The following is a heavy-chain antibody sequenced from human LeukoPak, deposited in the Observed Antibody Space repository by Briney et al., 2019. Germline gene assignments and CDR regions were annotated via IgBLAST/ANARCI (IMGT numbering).Heavy chain of an antibody. V-gene: IGHV4-59*12. CDR1: GGSISDYY. Sequence: SETLSLTCTVSGGSISDYYWSWIRQSPGKGLEWIGYIYYSGTTNYNPSLKSRVTISVDTSKNQFSLKLSSVTAADTAVYYCARDYSDSSGYYYGWFDPWGQGTLVTVSS. CDR2: IYYSGTT. CDR3: ARDYSDSSGYYYGWFDP. D-gene: IGHD3-22*01. J-gene: IGHJ5*02.